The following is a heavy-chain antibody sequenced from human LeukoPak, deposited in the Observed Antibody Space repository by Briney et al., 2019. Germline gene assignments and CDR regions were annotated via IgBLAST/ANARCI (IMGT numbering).Heavy chain of an antibody. D-gene: IGHD3-10*01. J-gene: IGHJ6*02. CDR3: AREFGELYHYYVMDV. CDR1: GGTFNTSA. CDR2: ITPVTGIV. V-gene: IGHV1-69*04. Sequence: ASVKVSCKASGGTFNTSAISWVRQAPGQGLEWMGRITPVTGIVDYAWKFQGRVTITADRSTTTAYMEVSSLRSEDTAVYYCAREFGELYHYYVMDVWGQGTTVTVSS.